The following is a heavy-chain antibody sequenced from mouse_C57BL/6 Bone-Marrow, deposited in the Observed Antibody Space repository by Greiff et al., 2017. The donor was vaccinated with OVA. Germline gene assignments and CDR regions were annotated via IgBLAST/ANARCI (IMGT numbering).Heavy chain of an antibody. V-gene: IGHV1-85*01. D-gene: IGHD1-1*01. CDR2: IYPRDGST. Sequence: QVQLQQSGPELVKPGASVKLSCKASGYTFTSYDINWVKQRTGQGLEWIGWIYPRDGSTKYNEKFNGKSTLTVDTSSSTAYMVLHSLTSEDSAVYFWAKIYYYGSSYRGYAMDYWGQGTSVTVSS. CDR1: GYTFTSYD. J-gene: IGHJ4*01. CDR3: AKIYYYGSSYRGYAMDY.